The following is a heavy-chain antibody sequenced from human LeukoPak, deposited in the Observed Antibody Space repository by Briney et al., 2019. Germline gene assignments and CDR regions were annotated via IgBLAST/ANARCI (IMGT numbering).Heavy chain of an antibody. D-gene: IGHD6-19*01. CDR1: GYTFTSYA. V-gene: IGHV1-3*01. CDR3: ARSDSSGWTFDY. J-gene: IGHJ4*02. CDR2: INAGNGNT. Sequence: ASVKVSCNASGYTFTSYAMHWVRQAPGQRLEWMGWINAGNGNTKYSQKFQGRVTITRDTSASTAYMELSSLRSEDTAVYYCARSDSSGWTFDYWGQGTLVTVSS.